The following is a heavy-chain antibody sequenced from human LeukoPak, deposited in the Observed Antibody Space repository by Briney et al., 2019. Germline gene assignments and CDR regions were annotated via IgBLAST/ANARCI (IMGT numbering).Heavy chain of an antibody. D-gene: IGHD6-13*01. V-gene: IGHV4-59*08. CDR2: IYYSGST. Sequence: SETLSLTCTVSGGSISSYYWSWIRQPPGKGLEWIGYIYYSGSTNYNPSLKSRVTISVDTSKNQFSLKLSSVTAADTAVYYCARHNGQQLVDYWGQGTLVTVSS. J-gene: IGHJ4*02. CDR3: ARHNGQQLVDY. CDR1: GGSISSYY.